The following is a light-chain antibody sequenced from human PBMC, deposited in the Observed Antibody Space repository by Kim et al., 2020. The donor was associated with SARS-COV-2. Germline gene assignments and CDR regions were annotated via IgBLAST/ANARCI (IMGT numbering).Light chain of an antibody. Sequence: QSALTQPASVSGSPGQSLTISCTGTSSLVGDYNYVSWYQQHPDKAPKLIIYDVSDRPSGASTHFSGSKSGNTASLTISGLQAADEADYYCTSYTGADTVVFGGGTKLTVL. CDR3: TSYTGADTVV. CDR1: SSLVGDYNY. CDR2: DVS. V-gene: IGLV2-14*03. J-gene: IGLJ2*01.